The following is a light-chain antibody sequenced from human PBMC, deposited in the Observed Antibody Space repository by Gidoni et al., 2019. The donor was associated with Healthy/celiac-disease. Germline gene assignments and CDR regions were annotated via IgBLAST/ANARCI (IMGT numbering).Light chain of an antibody. CDR2: AAS. CDR1: QSISSY. V-gene: IGKV1-39*01. J-gene: IGKJ4*01. Sequence: DIHMSQSPSSLSASVGDRVTITCRASQSISSYLNWYQQKPGKAPKLLIYAASSLQSGVPSRFSSSGSGAAFTLTISSLQPEDFATYYCQRRSSTPPLTFGGGTKVEIK. CDR3: QRRSSTPPLT.